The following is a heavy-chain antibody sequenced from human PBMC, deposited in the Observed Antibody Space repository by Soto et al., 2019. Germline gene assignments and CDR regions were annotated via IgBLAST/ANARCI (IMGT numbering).Heavy chain of an antibody. CDR1: GFTFNNYW. V-gene: IGHV3-74*01. D-gene: IGHD3-16*01. CDR3: ARGALGSYYFDY. Sequence: GGSLRLSCAASGFTFNNYWIHWVRQAPGKGLVWVSRIKYDATSTNYADSVKGRFSISRDNAKNTVYLQMSSLRGDDTAVYYCARGALGSYYFDYWGQGTLVTVSS. J-gene: IGHJ4*02. CDR2: IKYDATST.